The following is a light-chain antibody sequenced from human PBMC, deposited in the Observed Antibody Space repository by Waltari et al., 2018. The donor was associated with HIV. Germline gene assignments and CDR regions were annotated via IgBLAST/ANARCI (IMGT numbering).Light chain of an antibody. J-gene: IGLJ2*01. CDR3: SSYAGSNNVI. CDR2: AVS. Sequence: QSALTQPPSASGSPGQSVTISCTGTSSDVGGSNSVPWYQQHPGEAPKLMIYAVSKRPSGVPDRFSGAKSGNTASLTVSGLQAEDEAEYYCSSYAGSNNVIFGGGTKLTVL. V-gene: IGLV2-8*01. CDR1: SSDVGGSNS.